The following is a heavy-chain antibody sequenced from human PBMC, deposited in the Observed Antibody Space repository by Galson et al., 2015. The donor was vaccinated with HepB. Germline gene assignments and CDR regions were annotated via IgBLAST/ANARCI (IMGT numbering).Heavy chain of an antibody. D-gene: IGHD3-10*01. CDR1: GFTFRDYY. V-gene: IGHV3-11*06. J-gene: IGHJ2*01. CDR3: ARDGSKSRFGELLTYYYFDL. Sequence: SLRPSCAASGFTFRDYYMSWIRQAPGKGLEWISYISSKSRYTSYADSVKGRFTISRDNAKNSLYLQMNSLRAGDTAVYYCARDGSKSRFGELLTYYYFDLWGRGTPVTVSS. CDR2: ISSKSRYT.